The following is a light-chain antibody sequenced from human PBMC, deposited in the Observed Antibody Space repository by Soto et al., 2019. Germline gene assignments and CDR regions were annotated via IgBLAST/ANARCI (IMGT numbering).Light chain of an antibody. Sequence: PGEGATLSCRASQSLSTVFLAWYQQRPGQAPRLLIYDTSTRATGTPAKFSGSGSGTDFTLTISRLEPEDSAVYYCQQYGTSPTFGGGTKVDI. CDR3: QQYGTSPT. CDR2: DTS. CDR1: QSLSTVF. J-gene: IGKJ4*01. V-gene: IGKV3-20*01.